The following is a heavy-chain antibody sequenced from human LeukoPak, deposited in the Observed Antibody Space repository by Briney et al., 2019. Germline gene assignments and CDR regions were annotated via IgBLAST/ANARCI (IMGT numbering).Heavy chain of an antibody. CDR2: ISAYNANT. V-gene: IGHV1-18*01. CDR1: GYIFSSYG. J-gene: IGHJ4*02. D-gene: IGHD3-9*01. Sequence: ASVKVSCKASGYIFSSYGFSWVRQAPGQGLEWLGWISAYNANTIYAQKLQGRVTLTTDTSTSTAYMELRSLRSDDTAVYYCARDGSHLTDYDIFPDYWRQGTLVTVSP. CDR3: ARDGSHLTDYDIFPDY.